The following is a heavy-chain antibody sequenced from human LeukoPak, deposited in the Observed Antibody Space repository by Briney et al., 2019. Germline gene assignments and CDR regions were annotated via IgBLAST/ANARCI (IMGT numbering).Heavy chain of an antibody. D-gene: IGHD2-15*01. CDR3: ARERDYCSGGSCYSEEELCYFDY. CDR2: INHSGST. V-gene: IGHV4-34*01. CDR1: GGSFSGYY. Sequence: SETLSLTCAVYGGSFSGYYWSWIRQPPGKGLEWIGEINHSGSTNYNPSLKSRVTISVDTSKNQFSLKLSSVTAADTAVYYCARERDYCSGGSCYSEEELCYFDYWGQGTLVTVSS. J-gene: IGHJ4*02.